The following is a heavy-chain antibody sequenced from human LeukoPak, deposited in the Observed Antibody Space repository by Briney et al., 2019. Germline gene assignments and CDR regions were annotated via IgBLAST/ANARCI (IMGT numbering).Heavy chain of an antibody. V-gene: IGHV4-61*02. CDR1: GGSISSGSYY. CDR3: ARDDILTGFDY. CDR2: IYTSGST. Sequence: SETLSLTCTVSGGSISSGSYYWSWIRQPAGKGLEWIGRIYTSGSTNYNPSLKSRVTISVDTSKNQFSLKLSSVTAADTAVYHCARDDILTGFDYWGQGTLVTVSS. D-gene: IGHD3-9*01. J-gene: IGHJ4*02.